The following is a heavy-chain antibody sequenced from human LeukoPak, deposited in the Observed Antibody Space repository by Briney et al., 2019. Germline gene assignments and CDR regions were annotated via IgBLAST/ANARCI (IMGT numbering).Heavy chain of an antibody. CDR2: INHSGST. CDR1: DGSFSGYY. V-gene: IGHV4-34*01. D-gene: IGHD2-15*01. CDR3: AGGPGIRILGPASILYGMDV. Sequence: SETLSLTCADYDGSFSGYYWSWIRQPPGKGLEWIGEINHSGSTNYNPSLKSRVTISVDTSKNQFSLKLSSVTAADTAVYYCAGGPGIRILGPASILYGMDVWGQGTTVTVSS. J-gene: IGHJ6*02.